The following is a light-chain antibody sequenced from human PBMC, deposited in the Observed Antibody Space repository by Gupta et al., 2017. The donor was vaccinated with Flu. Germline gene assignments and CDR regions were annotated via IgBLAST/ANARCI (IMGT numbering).Light chain of an antibody. CDR3: QQSYSTQIT. V-gene: IGKV1-39*01. Sequence: PSSLSASVGDRVTITCRASHTVSTFSSCHQQTPGKAPKLLIYSASQSQSGVPSRFSSSGSATDFTLTISILPPEDFATYYCQQSYSTQITFGQGTRLDIK. CDR1: HTVSTF. J-gene: IGKJ5*01. CDR2: SAS.